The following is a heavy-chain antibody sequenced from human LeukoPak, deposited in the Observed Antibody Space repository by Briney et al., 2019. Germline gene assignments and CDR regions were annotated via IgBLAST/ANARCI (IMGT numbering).Heavy chain of an antibody. CDR1: GGSISSYY. V-gene: IGHV4-59*01. CDR2: IYYSGST. CDR3: ARDNVLLWFGENAFDI. J-gene: IGHJ3*02. Sequence: SETLSLXCTVSGGSISSYYWSWIRQPPGKGLEWIGYIYYSGSTNYNPSLKSRVTISVDTSKNQFSLKLSSVTAADTAVYYCARDNVLLWFGENAFDIWGQGTMVTVSS. D-gene: IGHD3-10*01.